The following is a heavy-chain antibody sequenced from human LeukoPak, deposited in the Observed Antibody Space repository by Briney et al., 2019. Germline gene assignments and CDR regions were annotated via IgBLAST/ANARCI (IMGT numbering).Heavy chain of an antibody. CDR1: GFTFDDYA. CDR2: ISWNSGSI. V-gene: IGHV3-9*01. D-gene: IGHD3-9*01. J-gene: IGHJ5*02. Sequence: GGSLRLSCAASGFTFDDYAMHWVRQAPGKGLEWVSSISWNSGSIGYADSVKGRFTISRDNAKNSLYLQMNSLRAEDTALYYCAKDMRDILTGYYFTSWGRGTLVTVSS. CDR3: AKDMRDILTGYYFTS.